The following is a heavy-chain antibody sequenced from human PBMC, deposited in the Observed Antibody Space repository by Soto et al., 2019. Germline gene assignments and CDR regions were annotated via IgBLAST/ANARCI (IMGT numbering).Heavy chain of an antibody. Sequence: PSETLSLTCSISGGSISGYHWNWIRQTPGKGLEWIGYIYYSGSTNYNPSLKSRVTISVDTSKNQFSLKLSSVTAADTAVYYGARRNGTYGDYWSKGTWVTV. CDR2: IYYSGST. D-gene: IGHD4-17*01. J-gene: IGHJ4*02. V-gene: IGHV4-59*01. CDR3: ARRNGTYGDY. CDR1: GGSISGYH.